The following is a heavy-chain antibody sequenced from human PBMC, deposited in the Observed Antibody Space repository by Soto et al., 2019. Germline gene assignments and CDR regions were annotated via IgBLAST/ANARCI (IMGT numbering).Heavy chain of an antibody. D-gene: IGHD2-15*01. CDR3: ARPDNNYVAS. Sequence: GESQTLSCPVCGNLLNRYWIGCVRQMPGKGLEWMGIIYPGDSDTRYSPSFQGQVTISADKSISTAYLQWDSLKASDTAMYYCARPDNNYVASWGQGALV. V-gene: IGHV5-51*01. CDR2: IYPGDSDT. CDR1: GNLLNRYW. J-gene: IGHJ4*02.